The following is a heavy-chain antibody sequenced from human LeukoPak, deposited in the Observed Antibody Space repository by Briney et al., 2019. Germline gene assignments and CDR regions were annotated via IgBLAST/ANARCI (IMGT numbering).Heavy chain of an antibody. V-gene: IGHV1-2*02. J-gene: IGHJ4*02. CDR1: GYIFTGYY. Sequence: ASVKVSCKASGYIFTGYYIHWVRHAPGQGLEWMGWINPNSGGTNYAKKFQGRVTMTRDTSISTAYMELSSLGSDDTTVYFCAREASEGYFDFWGQGTLVSVSS. CDR3: AREASEGYFDF. CDR2: INPNSGGT.